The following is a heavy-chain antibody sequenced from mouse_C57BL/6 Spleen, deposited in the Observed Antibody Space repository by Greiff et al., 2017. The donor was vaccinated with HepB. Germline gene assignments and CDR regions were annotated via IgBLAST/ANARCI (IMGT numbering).Heavy chain of an antibody. Sequence: QVQLQQSGPELVKPGASVKISCKASGYAFSSSWMNWVKQRPGKGLEWIGRIYPGDGDTNYNGKFKGKATLTADKSSSTAYMQLSSLTSEDSAVYFCARSGDYFAYWGQGTLVTVSA. D-gene: IGHD2-4*01. J-gene: IGHJ3*01. CDR1: GYAFSSSW. V-gene: IGHV1-82*01. CDR2: IYPGDGDT. CDR3: ARSGDYFAY.